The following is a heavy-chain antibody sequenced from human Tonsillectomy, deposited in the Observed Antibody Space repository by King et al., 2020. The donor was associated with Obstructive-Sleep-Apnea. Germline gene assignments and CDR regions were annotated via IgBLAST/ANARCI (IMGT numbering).Heavy chain of an antibody. V-gene: IGHV3-9*01. CDR1: GFTFDDYA. CDR2: ISWNSGSI. CDR3: ARNSSGWNGFDY. J-gene: IGHJ4*02. Sequence: VQLVESGGGLVQPGRSLRLSCAASGFTFDDYALHWVRQAPGKGLEWVSGISWNSGSIGYADSVKGRFTISRDNAKNSLYLQMNSLRAEDTALYYCARNSSGWNGFDYWGQGTLVTVSS. D-gene: IGHD6-19*01.